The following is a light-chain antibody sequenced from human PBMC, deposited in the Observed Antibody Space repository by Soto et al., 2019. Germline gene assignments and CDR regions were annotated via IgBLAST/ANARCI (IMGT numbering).Light chain of an antibody. CDR3: QQYNNWPPCT. CDR2: GAS. Sequence: EVVMTHSPATLSVSPGERATLSCRASQSVSSNLAWYQQKPGQAPRLLIYGASTRATGIPARFSGRGSGTEFTLTISGLQSEDCAVYCCQQYNNWPPCTFGQGTRLEIK. V-gene: IGKV3-15*01. J-gene: IGKJ5*01. CDR1: QSVSSN.